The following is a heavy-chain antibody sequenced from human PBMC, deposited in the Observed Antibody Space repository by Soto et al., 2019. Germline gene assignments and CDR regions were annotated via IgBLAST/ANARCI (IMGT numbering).Heavy chain of an antibody. CDR1: GYTFTSYD. J-gene: IGHJ6*03. CDR3: ARTAIAAAGTLGYYYYYMDV. V-gene: IGHV1-8*01. D-gene: IGHD6-13*01. CDR2: MNPNSGNT. Sequence: ASVKVSCKASGYTFTSYDINWVRQATGQGLEWMGWMNPNSGNTGYAQKFQGRVTMTRNTSISTAYMELSSLRSEDTAVYYCARTAIAAAGTLGYYYYYMDVWGKGTTVTVSS.